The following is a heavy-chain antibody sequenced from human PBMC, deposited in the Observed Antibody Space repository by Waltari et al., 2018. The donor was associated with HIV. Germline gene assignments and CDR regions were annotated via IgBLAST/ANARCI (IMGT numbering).Heavy chain of an antibody. Sequence: QLQLQESGPGLVQPSETLSLTCTVSGGSISSSSYFWRWLRQSPGQGLDWLWSIFYNGSANYNPSLKSLATLSVDTSKNQFSLKLNSVTAADTAVYYCARSPRGEQWLAYWGQGTLVTVSS. CDR1: GGSISSSSYF. CDR3: ARSPRGEQWLAY. J-gene: IGHJ1*01. CDR2: IFYNGSA. V-gene: IGHV4-39*01. D-gene: IGHD6-19*01.